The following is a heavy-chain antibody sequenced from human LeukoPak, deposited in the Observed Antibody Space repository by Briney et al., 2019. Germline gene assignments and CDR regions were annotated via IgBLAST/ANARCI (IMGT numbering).Heavy chain of an antibody. CDR3: ARDLSGLLWFGELGEVFDY. CDR1: GYTFTSYG. Sequence: GASVKVSCKASGYTFTSYGISWVRQAPGQGLEWMGWISAYNGNTNYAQELQGRVTMTTDTSTSTAYMELRSLRSDDTAVYYCARDLSGLLWFGELGEVFDYWGQGTLVTVSS. J-gene: IGHJ4*02. V-gene: IGHV1-18*04. D-gene: IGHD3-10*01. CDR2: ISAYNGNT.